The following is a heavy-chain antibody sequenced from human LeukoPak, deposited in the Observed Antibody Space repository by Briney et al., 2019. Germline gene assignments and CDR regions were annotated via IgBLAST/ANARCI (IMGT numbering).Heavy chain of an antibody. Sequence: GGSLRLSCAASGFTFSNYAMHWVRQAPGKGQEWVAFISFDGSDKYYADSVKGRFTISRDNSKNTLYLQMNSLRAEDTAVYYCAREGAATGTGDFDYWGQGTLVTVSS. CDR2: ISFDGSDK. CDR1: GFTFSNYA. V-gene: IGHV3-30-3*01. CDR3: AREGAATGTGDFDY. D-gene: IGHD6-13*01. J-gene: IGHJ4*02.